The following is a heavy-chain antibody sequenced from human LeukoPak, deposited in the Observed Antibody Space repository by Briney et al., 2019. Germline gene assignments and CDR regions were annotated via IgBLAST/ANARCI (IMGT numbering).Heavy chain of an antibody. Sequence: GASVKVSCKASGYTFTSYYMHWVRQAPGQGLEWMGIINPSGGGTSYAQKFQGRVIMTRDTSTSTVYMELSSLRSEDTAVYYCARGHVYCSSTSCSLSWFDPWGQGTLVTVSS. CDR1: GYTFTSYY. D-gene: IGHD2-2*01. CDR2: INPSGGGT. J-gene: IGHJ5*02. CDR3: ARGHVYCSSTSCSLSWFDP. V-gene: IGHV1-46*01.